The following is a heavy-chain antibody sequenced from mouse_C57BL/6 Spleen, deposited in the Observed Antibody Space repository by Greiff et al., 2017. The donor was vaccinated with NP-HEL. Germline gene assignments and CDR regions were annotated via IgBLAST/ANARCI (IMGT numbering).Heavy chain of an antibody. J-gene: IGHJ4*01. V-gene: IGHV1-66*01. Sequence: VQLQESGPELVKPGASVKISCKASGYSFTSYYIHWVKQRPGQGLEWIGWIYPGSGNTKYNEKFKGKATLTADTSSITAYMQLSSLTSEDSAVYYCATYSNYETMDYWGQGTSVTVSS. CDR1: GYSFTSYY. CDR3: ATYSNYETMDY. D-gene: IGHD2-5*01. CDR2: IYPGSGNT.